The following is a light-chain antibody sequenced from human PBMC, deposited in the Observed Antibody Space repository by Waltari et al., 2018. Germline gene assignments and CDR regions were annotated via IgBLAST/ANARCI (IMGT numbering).Light chain of an antibody. CDR3: QVWDDSSDRPV. CDR1: NVGGKV. V-gene: IGLV3-21*04. J-gene: IGLJ3*02. Sequence: SYILTQTSSVSVAPGETARIPCGGDNVGGKVVHWYLQKPGQAPLLVIYDDRDRPSWSPERFSASSAGNTATLTIGRVEAGDEADYYCQVWDDSSDRPVFGGGTQLTVL. CDR2: DDR.